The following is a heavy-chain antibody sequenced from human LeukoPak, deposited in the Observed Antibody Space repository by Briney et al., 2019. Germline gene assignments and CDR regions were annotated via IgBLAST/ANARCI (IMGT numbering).Heavy chain of an antibody. CDR3: ARIGSSWYQGVGDY. D-gene: IGHD6-13*01. Sequence: PGGSLRLSCAASGFTFSSYAMHWVRQAPGKGLEWVAVISYDGSNKYYADSVKGRFTISRDNSKNTLYLQMNRLRAEDAAVYYCARIGSSWYQGVGDYWGQGTLVTVSS. V-gene: IGHV3-30-3*01. CDR1: GFTFSSYA. CDR2: ISYDGSNK. J-gene: IGHJ4*02.